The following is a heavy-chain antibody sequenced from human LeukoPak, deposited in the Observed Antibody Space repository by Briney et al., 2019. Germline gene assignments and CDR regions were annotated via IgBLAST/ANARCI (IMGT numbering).Heavy chain of an antibody. V-gene: IGHV4-30-2*01. D-gene: IGHD2-15*01. CDR3: ARDKSHCSGGSYYYGMDV. J-gene: IGHJ6*02. CDR1: GGSISSGGYS. CDR2: IYHSGST. Sequence: SQTLSLTCAVSGGSISSGGYSWSWIRQPPGKGLEWIGCIYHSGSTYYNPSLKSRVTISVDRSKNQFSLKLSSVTAADTAVYYCARDKSHCSGGSYYYGMDVWGQGTTVTVSS.